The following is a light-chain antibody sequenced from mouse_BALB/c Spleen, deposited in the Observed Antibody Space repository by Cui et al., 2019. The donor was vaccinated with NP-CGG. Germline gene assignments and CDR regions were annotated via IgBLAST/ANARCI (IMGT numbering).Light chain of an antibody. V-gene: IGLV1*01. Sequence: HGLVTHGSALTTSPGETVTLTCRSSTGAVTTSNYANWVQEKPDHLFTGLIGGTINRTPGVPAKFSGSLIGDKAALTITGAQTEDEAIYFCALWYSNHWVFGGGTKLTVL. CDR2: GTI. J-gene: IGLJ1*01. CDR3: ALWYSNHWV. CDR1: TGAVTTSNY.